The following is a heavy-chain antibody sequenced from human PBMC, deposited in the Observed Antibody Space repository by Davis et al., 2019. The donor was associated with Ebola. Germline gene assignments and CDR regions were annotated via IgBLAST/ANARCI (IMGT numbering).Heavy chain of an antibody. V-gene: IGHV1-3*01. CDR1: GYTFTSYA. J-gene: IGHJ3*02. D-gene: IGHD3-22*01. CDR2: INAGYGNT. CDR3: ARRRYYYDSSGYYLHDAFDI. Sequence: ASVKVSCKASGYTFTSYAMHWVRQAPGQRLEWMGWINAGYGNTKYSQKFQGRVTITRDTSASTAYMELSSLRSEDTAVYYCARRRYYYDSSGYYLHDAFDIWGQGTMVTVSS.